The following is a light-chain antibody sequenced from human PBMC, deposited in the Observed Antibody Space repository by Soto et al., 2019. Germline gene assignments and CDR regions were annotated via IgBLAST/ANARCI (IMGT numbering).Light chain of an antibody. CDR1: QSVSSL. Sequence: EVVMTQSPATLSVSPGERATLSCRASQSVSSLLAWYQQKPGQAPRLLIYGASTRATGIPARSSGSGSGTDFTLTISSLEPEDFAVYYCQRHSNWPPKFGQGTKVDIK. CDR2: GAS. V-gene: IGKV3-15*01. J-gene: IGKJ1*01. CDR3: QRHSNWPPK.